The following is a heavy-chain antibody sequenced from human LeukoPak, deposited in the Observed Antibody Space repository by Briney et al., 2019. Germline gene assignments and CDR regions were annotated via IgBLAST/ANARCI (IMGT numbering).Heavy chain of an antibody. Sequence: SETLSLTCTVSGGSISSYYWSWIRQPPGKGLEWIGYIYYTGSTNYNPSLKSRVTISVDTSKKQFSLRLSSVTAADTAIYYCARDKRDSSSFDYWGQGTLVTVSS. V-gene: IGHV4-59*01. D-gene: IGHD6-6*01. CDR2: IYYTGST. J-gene: IGHJ4*02. CDR1: GGSISSYY. CDR3: ARDKRDSSSFDY.